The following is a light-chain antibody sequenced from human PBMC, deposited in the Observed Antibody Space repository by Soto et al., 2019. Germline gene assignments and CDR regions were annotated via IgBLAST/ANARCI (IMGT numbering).Light chain of an antibody. V-gene: IGKV3-20*01. CDR1: QTVSSNC. J-gene: IGKJ2*01. CDR3: QQYRSLPLT. Sequence: EIVLTQSPGTLSLSPGETASLSCRASQTVSSNCLAWYQQKPGQAPRLLIFGTSNRATGTPDRFSGSGSGTDFTLTISRLEPEDFAVYYCQQYRSLPLTFGQGTKLEIK. CDR2: GTS.